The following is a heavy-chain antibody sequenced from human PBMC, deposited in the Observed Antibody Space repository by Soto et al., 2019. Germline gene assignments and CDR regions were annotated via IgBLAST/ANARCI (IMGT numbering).Heavy chain of an antibody. V-gene: IGHV3-23*01. CDR2: ISGSGGST. CDR1: GFTFSSYA. Sequence: EVQLLESGGGLVQPGGSLRLSCAASGFTFSSYAMGWVRQAPGKGLEWVSAISGSGGSTYYTDSVKGRFTISRDNSKNTLYLQMNSLRAEDTAVYYCAKDLGRLGYCSGGSCRGFDYWGQGTLVTVSS. J-gene: IGHJ4*02. D-gene: IGHD2-15*01. CDR3: AKDLGRLGYCSGGSCRGFDY.